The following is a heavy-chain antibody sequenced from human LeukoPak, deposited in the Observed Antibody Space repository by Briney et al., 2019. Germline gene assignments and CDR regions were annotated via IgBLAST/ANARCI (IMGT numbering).Heavy chain of an antibody. Sequence: GGSLRLSCSASGFPFSSCLMTWVRPAPGKGREGVASVNQDGGEKNYVDSVKGRFTISRDNAKNSLYLQMNSLTAEDTAVYYCASGRVTAVYWGQGTLVTVSS. V-gene: IGHV3-7*03. CDR2: VNQDGGEK. J-gene: IGHJ4*02. D-gene: IGHD2-21*02. CDR3: ASGRVTAVY. CDR1: GFPFSSCL.